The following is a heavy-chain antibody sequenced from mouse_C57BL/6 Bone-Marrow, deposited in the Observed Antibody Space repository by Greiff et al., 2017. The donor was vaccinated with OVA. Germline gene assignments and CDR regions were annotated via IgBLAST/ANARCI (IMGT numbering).Heavy chain of an antibody. CDR2: IYPGNGDT. CDR3: AEGSDGYYEGGYAMDY. V-gene: IGHV1-12*01. CDR1: GYTFTSYN. Sequence: QVQLQQSGAELVRPGASVKMSCKASGYTFTSYNMHWVKQTPRQGLEWIGAIYPGNGDTSYNQKFKGKATLTVDKSSSTAYMQLSSLTSEDSAVYFCAEGSDGYYEGGYAMDYWGQGTSVTVSS. J-gene: IGHJ4*01. D-gene: IGHD2-3*01.